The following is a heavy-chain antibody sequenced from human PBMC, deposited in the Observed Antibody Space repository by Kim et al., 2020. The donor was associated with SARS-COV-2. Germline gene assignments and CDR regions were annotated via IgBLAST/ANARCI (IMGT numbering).Heavy chain of an antibody. V-gene: IGHV4-59*08. Sequence: SETLSLTCTVSGGSISSYYWSWIRQPPGKGLEWIGYIYYSGSTNYNPSLKSRVTISVDTSKNQFSLKLSSVTAADTAVYYCASLAGSGAEANDYWGQGTLVTVSS. CDR3: ASLAGSGAEANDY. CDR1: GGSISSYY. CDR2: IYYSGST. J-gene: IGHJ4*02. D-gene: IGHD3-10*01.